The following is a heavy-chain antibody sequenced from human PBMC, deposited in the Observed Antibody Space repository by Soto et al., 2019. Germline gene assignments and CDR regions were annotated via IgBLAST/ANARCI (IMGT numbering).Heavy chain of an antibody. D-gene: IGHD5-18*01. J-gene: IGHJ5*02. Sequence: WGSLRLSCTASGFAFSDYYIMFIRQAPFRGLEWVSYISDHGTYTDYSDSVKGRFTVSRDNAKNSLFLQMNSLRVEDTAVYYCAREVRGRGYPNWFDPWGQGTLVTVSS. CDR1: GFAFSDYY. V-gene: IGHV3-11*06. CDR3: AREVRGRGYPNWFDP. CDR2: ISDHGTYT.